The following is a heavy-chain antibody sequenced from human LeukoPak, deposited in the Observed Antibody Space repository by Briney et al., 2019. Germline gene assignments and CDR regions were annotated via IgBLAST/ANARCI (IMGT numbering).Heavy chain of an antibody. CDR3: ASTYYDFWSGRRNWFDP. J-gene: IGHJ5*02. Sequence: SETLSLTCTVSGGSISSSSYYWGWIRQPPGKGLEWIGSIYYSGSTYYNPSLKSRVTISVDTSNNQFSLKLSSVTAADTAVYYCASTYYDFWSGRRNWFDPWGQGTLVTVSS. V-gene: IGHV4-39*01. CDR2: IYYSGST. CDR1: GGSISSSSYY. D-gene: IGHD3-3*01.